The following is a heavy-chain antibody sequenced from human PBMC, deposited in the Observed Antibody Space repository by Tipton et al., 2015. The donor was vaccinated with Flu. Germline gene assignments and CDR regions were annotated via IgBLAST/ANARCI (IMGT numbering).Heavy chain of an antibody. CDR1: GDSISSGSYY. Sequence: TLSLTCTVSGDSISSGSYYWSWIRQPAGKGLEWIGRIYTHVNTNYNPSLKSRVTIAVDTSKNHFSLKLSSVTVADTAVYFCARAPIGTYGSGSYYNIWGHRTLVTVSS. V-gene: IGHV4-61*02. J-gene: IGHJ4*01. D-gene: IGHD3-10*01. CDR3: ARAPIGTYGSGSYYNI. CDR2: IYTHVNT.